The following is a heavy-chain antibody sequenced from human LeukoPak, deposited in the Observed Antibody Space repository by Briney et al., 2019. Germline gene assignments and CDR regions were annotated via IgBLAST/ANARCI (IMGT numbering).Heavy chain of an antibody. V-gene: IGHV3-48*03. Sequence: GGSLRLSCAASGFTFSSYEMNWVRQAPGKGLEWVSYISSSGSTIYYADSVKGRFTISSDNAKNSLYLQMNSLRAEDTAVYYCARDKYYDFWSGFDYLGQGTLVTVSS. J-gene: IGHJ4*02. CDR3: ARDKYYDFWSGFDY. D-gene: IGHD3-3*01. CDR2: ISSSGSTI. CDR1: GFTFSSYE.